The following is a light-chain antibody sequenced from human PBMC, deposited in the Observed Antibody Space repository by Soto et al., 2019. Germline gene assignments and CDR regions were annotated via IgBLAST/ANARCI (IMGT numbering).Light chain of an antibody. CDR1: QDISSW. CDR2: AAS. Sequence: DIQMTQSPSSVSASVGDRVTITCRASQDISSWLVWYQQKSGKAPQLLIYAASSLQSGVPSRFSGSGSGTDFTLTISSLQPEDFATYFCQQGHTFPLTFGGGTKVELK. V-gene: IGKV1-12*01. J-gene: IGKJ4*01. CDR3: QQGHTFPLT.